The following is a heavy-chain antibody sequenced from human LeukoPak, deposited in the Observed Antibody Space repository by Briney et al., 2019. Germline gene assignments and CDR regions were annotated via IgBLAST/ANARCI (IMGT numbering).Heavy chain of an antibody. Sequence: PGVSLTLSCAASGFTFRDAAMTWVRQAPGKGLEWVSLISSSGANAYYADSVKGRFTISRDNAKNSLYLQMNSLRAEDTAVYYCASHEEWELLYYFDYWGQGTLVIVSS. CDR2: ISSSGANA. D-gene: IGHD1-26*01. V-gene: IGHV3-21*01. CDR3: ASHEEWELLYYFDY. J-gene: IGHJ4*02. CDR1: GFTFRDAA.